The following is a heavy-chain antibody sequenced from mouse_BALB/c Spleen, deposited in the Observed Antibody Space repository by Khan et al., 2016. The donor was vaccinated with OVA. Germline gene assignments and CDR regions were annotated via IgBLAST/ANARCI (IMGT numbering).Heavy chain of an antibody. V-gene: IGHV1-4*01. CDR2: INPRSDYT. CDR3: ARRTTECALDY. J-gene: IGHJ4*01. Sequence: QVQLQQPGAELARPGASVKMSCKAFGYTFISHTMHWVKQRHGQGLEWIGYINPRSDYTQFNQKFNDKATLTADISSITAYMQLSSLTSEDSAVYYCARRTTECALDYWGQGTSVTVSS. CDR1: GYTFISHT. D-gene: IGHD2-14*01.